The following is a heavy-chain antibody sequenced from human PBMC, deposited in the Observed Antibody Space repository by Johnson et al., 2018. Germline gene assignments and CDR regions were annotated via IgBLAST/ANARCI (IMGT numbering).Heavy chain of an antibody. V-gene: IGHV3-23*01. CDR1: GFRFDDHA. J-gene: IGHJ1*01. CDR2: FSGSGNST. D-gene: IGHD2-2*01. Sequence: EVQLLESGGGLGQPGRSLRLSCAASGFRFDDHAIHWVRQAPGKGLEWVSGFSGSGNSTYYADAVKGRVTSSRDNCKNTLYLQMNSLRAEDTAVYYCAKDSFDAEAAIVAEYFQHWGQGTLVTVSS. CDR3: AKDSFDAEAAIVAEYFQH.